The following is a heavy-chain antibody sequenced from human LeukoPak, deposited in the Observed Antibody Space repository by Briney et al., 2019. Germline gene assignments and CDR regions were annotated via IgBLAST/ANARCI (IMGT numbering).Heavy chain of an antibody. Sequence: ASVKVSCKASGYTFTSYGISWVRQAPGQGLEWMGWISAYNGNTNYAQKLQGRVTMTTDTSTSTAYMELRSLRSDDRAVYYCARGGWSGYSYGSEPEKYFDYWGQGTLVTVSS. CDR2: ISAYNGNT. CDR3: ARGGWSGYSYGSEPEKYFDY. V-gene: IGHV1-18*01. CDR1: GYTFTSYG. D-gene: IGHD5-18*01. J-gene: IGHJ4*02.